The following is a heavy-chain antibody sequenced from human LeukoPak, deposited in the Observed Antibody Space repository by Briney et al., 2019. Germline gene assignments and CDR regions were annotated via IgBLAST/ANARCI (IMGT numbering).Heavy chain of an antibody. V-gene: IGHV3-48*03. D-gene: IGHD1-1*01. J-gene: IGHJ4*02. CDR1: GFTFSSYE. Sequence: PGGSLILSCAASGFTFSSYEMIWVRQAPGKGLEWVSYISSSGSPTFYADSVKGRFTISRDNAKNSLYLQMNSLRAEDTAIYYCARELAYYFDYWGQGTLVTVSS. CDR3: ARELAYYFDY. CDR2: ISSSGSPT.